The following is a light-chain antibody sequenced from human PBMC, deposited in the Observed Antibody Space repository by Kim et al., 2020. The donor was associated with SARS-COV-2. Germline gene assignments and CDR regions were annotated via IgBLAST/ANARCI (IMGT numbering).Light chain of an antibody. CDR2: DVS. V-gene: IGLV2-8*01. CDR1: SRDVGDYNY. CDR3: TSYAGSNIVV. J-gene: IGLJ2*01. Sequence: GQSVTIACTGTSRDVGDYNYVSWYQQHPGTAPKLMIYDVSKRPSGVPDRFSGSKSGNTASLTVSGLQAEDEADYYCTSYAGSNIVVFGGGTQLTVL.